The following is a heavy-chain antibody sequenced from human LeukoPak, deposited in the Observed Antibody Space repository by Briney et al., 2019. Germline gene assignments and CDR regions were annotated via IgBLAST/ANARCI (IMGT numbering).Heavy chain of an antibody. Sequence: KPSETLSLTCTVSGGSISSYYWSWIRQPAGKGLEWIGRIYTSGSTNYNPSLKSRVTMSVDTSKNQFSLKLSSVTAADTAVYYFAREEDCSGGSCYVVYWGQGTLVTVSS. D-gene: IGHD2-15*01. CDR1: GGSISSYY. CDR3: AREEDCSGGSCYVVY. CDR2: IYTSGST. V-gene: IGHV4-4*07. J-gene: IGHJ4*02.